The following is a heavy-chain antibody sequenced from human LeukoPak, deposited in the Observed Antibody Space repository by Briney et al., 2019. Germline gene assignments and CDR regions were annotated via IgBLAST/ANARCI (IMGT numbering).Heavy chain of an antibody. V-gene: IGHV3-43D*03. CDR2: ISWDGGST. J-gene: IGHJ6*03. D-gene: IGHD5-18*01. Sequence: GGSLRLSCAASGFTFDDYAMHWVRQAPGKGLEWVSLISWDGGSTYYADSVKGRFTISRDNSKNSLYLQMNSLRAEDTALYYCAKDYRGYSYGLGYYYYMDVWGKGTTVTVSS. CDR1: GFTFDDYA. CDR3: AKDYRGYSYGLGYYYYMDV.